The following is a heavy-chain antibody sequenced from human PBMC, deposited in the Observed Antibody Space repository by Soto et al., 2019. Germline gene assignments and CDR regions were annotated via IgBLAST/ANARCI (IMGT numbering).Heavy chain of an antibody. V-gene: IGHV3-23*01. D-gene: IGHD2-8*01. CDR2: ISGGGDCT. CDR3: AKKGLGSLATYCITGDCHYAFDI. Sequence: EVQLLESGGGLVQPGGSLRLSCAASGFTFGNYAMIWVRQAPGKGLEWVSTISGGGDCTYYADSVRGRFTISRENSRNAVYLQMNSLRAEDTAVYYCAKKGLGSLATYCITGDCHYAFDIWGQGTMVTVSS. J-gene: IGHJ3*02. CDR1: GFTFGNYA.